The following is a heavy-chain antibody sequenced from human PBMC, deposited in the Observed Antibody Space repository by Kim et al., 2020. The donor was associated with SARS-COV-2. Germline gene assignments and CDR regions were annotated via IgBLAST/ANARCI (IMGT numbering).Heavy chain of an antibody. CDR3: ARVPELVTAIPGAFDI. CDR1: GFTFSSYE. J-gene: IGHJ3*02. V-gene: IGHV3-48*03. D-gene: IGHD2-21*02. Sequence: GGSLRLSCAASGFTFSSYEMNWVRQAPGKGLEWVSYISSSGSTIYYADSVKGRFTISRDNAKNSLYLQMNSLRAEDTAVYYCARVPELVTAIPGAFDIWGQGTMVTVSS. CDR2: ISSSGSTI.